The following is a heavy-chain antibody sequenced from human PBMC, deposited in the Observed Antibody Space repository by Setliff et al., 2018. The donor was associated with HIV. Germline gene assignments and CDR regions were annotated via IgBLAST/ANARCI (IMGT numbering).Heavy chain of an antibody. CDR3: ARGRXXXXGTID. Sequence: ASVKVSCKASGYTFTGYYMHXXXXAXGXXVEWXXWINXXRGGXNYAQKFQGRVTMXXDXXISTAYMELSRLRADDTAVYYCARGRXXXXGTIDWGQGTXVTVXS. CDR2: INXXRGGX. V-gene: IGHV1-2*02. D-gene: IGHD3-3*01. J-gene: IGHJ4*02. CDR1: GYTFTGYY.